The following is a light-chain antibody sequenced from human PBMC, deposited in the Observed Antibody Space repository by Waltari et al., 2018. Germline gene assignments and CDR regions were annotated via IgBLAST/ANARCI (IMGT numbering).Light chain of an antibody. J-gene: IGLJ2*01. Sequence: QSVLTQPPSASGTPGQKITISCSGSPSTTASNTVHWYQQLPGTAPKLLMYSNNLRPSGVPERFYGSKSGSSASLAIFGLQSEDDADYYCAAWDDSLKGVVFGGGTKVTVL. V-gene: IGLV1-44*01. CDR2: SNN. CDR1: PSTTASNT. CDR3: AAWDDSLKGVV.